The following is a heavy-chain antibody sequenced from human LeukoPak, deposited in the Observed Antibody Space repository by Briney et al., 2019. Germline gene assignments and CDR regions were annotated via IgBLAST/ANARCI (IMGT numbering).Heavy chain of an antibody. Sequence: GGSLRLSCAASGFIFSSYSMNWVRQAPGKRLEWVSCISNSRTYMYYADSVKGRFTISRDNAKNSLYLQMNSLRAEDTAVYFCARGISTVTFFDLWGQGTMVTVSS. D-gene: IGHD4-17*01. CDR2: ISNSRTYM. V-gene: IGHV3-21*01. J-gene: IGHJ3*01. CDR1: GFIFSSYS. CDR3: ARGISTVTFFDL.